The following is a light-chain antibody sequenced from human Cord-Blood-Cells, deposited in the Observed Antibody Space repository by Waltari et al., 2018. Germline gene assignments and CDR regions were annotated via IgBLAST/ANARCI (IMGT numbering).Light chain of an antibody. CDR1: QDISNY. Sequence: DIQMTQSPSSLSASVGDRVTITCQASQDISNYLNWYQQKPGKAPKLLSYDASNLETGGPSRFSGSGSGTDFTCTISSLQPEDIATYYCQQYDNLPWTFGQGTKVEIK. CDR3: QQYDNLPWT. J-gene: IGKJ1*01. V-gene: IGKV1-33*01. CDR2: DAS.